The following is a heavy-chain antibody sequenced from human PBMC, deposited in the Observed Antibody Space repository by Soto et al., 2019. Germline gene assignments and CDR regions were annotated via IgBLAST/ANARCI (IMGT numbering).Heavy chain of an antibody. D-gene: IGHD3-10*01. CDR1: GFTFSSYG. J-gene: IGHJ4*02. CDR2: ISYDGSNK. CDR3: AKDRATLWFGKSPSYYFDY. Sequence: PGGSLRLSCAASGFTFSSYGMHWVRQAPGKGLEWVAVISYDGSNKYYADSVKGRFTISRDNSKNTLYLQMNSLRAEDTAVYYCAKDRATLWFGKSPSYYFDYWGQGTLVTVS. V-gene: IGHV3-30*18.